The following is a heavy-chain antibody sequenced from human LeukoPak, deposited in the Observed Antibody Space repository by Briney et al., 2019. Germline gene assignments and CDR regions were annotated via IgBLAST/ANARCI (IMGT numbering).Heavy chain of an antibody. Sequence: SETLSLTCTVSGGSISSGSDYWTWIRQPAGKGLEWIGHLYSSGATSYNPSLQSRVTFSVDASNSQFSLRLTSVTAADTAVYYCARAGGSVGWYGTIDSWGQGTLVTVCS. D-gene: IGHD6-19*01. J-gene: IGHJ4*02. V-gene: IGHV4-61*09. CDR3: ARAGGSVGWYGTIDS. CDR1: GGSISSGSDY. CDR2: LYSSGAT.